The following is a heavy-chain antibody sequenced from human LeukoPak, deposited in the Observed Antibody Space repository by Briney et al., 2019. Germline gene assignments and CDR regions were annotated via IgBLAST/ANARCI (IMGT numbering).Heavy chain of an antibody. CDR3: ARGNLEWLSNI. J-gene: IGHJ4*02. CDR2: IYTSGST. V-gene: IGHV4-4*07. D-gene: IGHD3-3*01. CDR1: GGSISSYY. Sequence: PSETLSLTCTVPGGSISSYYWSWIRQPAGKGLEWIGRIYTSGSTNYNPSLKSRVTMSVDTSKTQFSLKLSSVTAADTAVYYCARGNLEWLSNIWGQGTLVTVSS.